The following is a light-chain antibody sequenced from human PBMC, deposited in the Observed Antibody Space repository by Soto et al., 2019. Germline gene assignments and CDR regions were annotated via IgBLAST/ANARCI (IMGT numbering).Light chain of an antibody. CDR3: QQRSNWPPLP. J-gene: IGKJ4*01. Sequence: EIVMTQSPATLSLSPGERATVSCRASQSIGTYLAWYQKKPGQAPRLLVHDAAGRAPGVPARFSGSGSGTDFTLTISSLEPEDSAVYYCQQRSNWPPLPFGGGTTVEIK. V-gene: IGKV3-11*01. CDR2: DAA. CDR1: QSIGTY.